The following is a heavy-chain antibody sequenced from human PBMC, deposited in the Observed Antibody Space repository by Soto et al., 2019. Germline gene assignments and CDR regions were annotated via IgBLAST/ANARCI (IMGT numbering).Heavy chain of an antibody. V-gene: IGHV3-48*01. J-gene: IGHJ6*03. CDR2: ISSSSSTI. D-gene: IGHD3-22*01. CDR1: GFTFSSYS. CDR3: ARNGQITVTTTSNDYYYSYMDV. Sequence: GSLRLSCAASGFTFSSYSMNWVRQAPGKGLEWVSYISSSSSTIYYADSVKGRFTISRDNDKNTLNLQMNSLRAEDTAVDYCARNGQITVTTTSNDYYYSYMDVWGKGTMVTVSS.